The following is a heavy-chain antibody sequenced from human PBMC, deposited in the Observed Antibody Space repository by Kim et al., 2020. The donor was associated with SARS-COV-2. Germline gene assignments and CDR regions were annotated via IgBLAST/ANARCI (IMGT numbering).Heavy chain of an antibody. V-gene: IGHV4-34*01. J-gene: IGHJ6*02. D-gene: IGHD3-10*01. CDR1: GGSFSGYY. Sequence: SETLSLTCAVYGGSFSGYYWSWIRQPPGKGLEWIGEINHSGSTNYNPSLKSRVTISVDTSKNQFSLKLSSVTAADTAVYYCARQTRNRLPNYGSGSYSQFYYYYGMDVWGQGTTVTVSS. CDR3: ARQTRNRLPNYGSGSYSQFYYYYGMDV. CDR2: INHSGST.